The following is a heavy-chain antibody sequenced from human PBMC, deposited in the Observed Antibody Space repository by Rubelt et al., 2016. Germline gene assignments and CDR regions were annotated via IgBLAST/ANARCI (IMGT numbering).Heavy chain of an antibody. V-gene: IGHV1-2*02. Sequence: QVQLVQSGAEVKKPGASVKVSCKASGYTFTDYYMHWVRQAPGQGLEWMGWFNPNSGGTEYAQNFQGRVTMTRDTPIRQAYMELGRLRSDATAVDFCAGAISSAGVDHWGQGTLVTVSS. CDR1: GYTFTDYY. CDR2: FNPNSGGT. J-gene: IGHJ4*02. CDR3: AGAISSAGVDH. D-gene: IGHD3-3*01.